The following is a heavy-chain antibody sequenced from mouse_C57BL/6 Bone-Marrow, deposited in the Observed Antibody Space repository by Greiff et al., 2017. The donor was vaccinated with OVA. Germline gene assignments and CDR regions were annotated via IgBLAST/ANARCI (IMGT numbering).Heavy chain of an antibody. J-gene: IGHJ4*01. V-gene: IGHV1-64*01. CDR3: ANHIYYYGSGVMDY. D-gene: IGHD1-1*01. Sequence: QVQLQQPGAELVKPGASVKLSCKASGYTFTSYWMHWVKQRPGQGLEWIGMIHPNSGSTNYNEKFKSKATLTVDKSSSTAYMQLSSLTSEDSAVYYWANHIYYYGSGVMDYWGQGTSVTVSS. CDR2: IHPNSGST. CDR1: GYTFTSYW.